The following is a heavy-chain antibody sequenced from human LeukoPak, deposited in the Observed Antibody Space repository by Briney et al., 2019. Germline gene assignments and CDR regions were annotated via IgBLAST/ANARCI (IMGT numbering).Heavy chain of an antibody. D-gene: IGHD5-18*01. CDR2: IYYSGST. Sequence: SETLSLTCTVSGVSISSSSYYWGWVRQPPGKGLEWIGSIYYSGSTYYNPTLKSRVTISVDTSKNPFSLKLSSVTAADPAVYYCARVSIQLWSIYYWGQGTLVTVSS. J-gene: IGHJ4*02. V-gene: IGHV4-39*07. CDR1: GVSISSSSYY. CDR3: ARVSIQLWSIYY.